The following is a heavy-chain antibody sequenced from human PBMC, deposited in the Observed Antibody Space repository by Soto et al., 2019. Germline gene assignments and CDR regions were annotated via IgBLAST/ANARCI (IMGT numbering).Heavy chain of an antibody. CDR2: IIPILGIA. CDR3: ARDVYYYDSSGSSYYFDY. Sequence: SVKVSCKASGGTFSSYTISWVRQAPGQGLEWMGRIIPILGIANYAQKFQGRVTITADKSTSTAYMELSSLRSEDTAVYYCARDVYYYDSSGSSYYFDYWGQGTLVTV. CDR1: GGTFSSYT. V-gene: IGHV1-69*04. J-gene: IGHJ4*02. D-gene: IGHD3-22*01.